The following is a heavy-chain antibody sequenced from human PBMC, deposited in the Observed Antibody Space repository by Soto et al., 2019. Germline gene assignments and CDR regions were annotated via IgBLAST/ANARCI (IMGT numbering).Heavy chain of an antibody. J-gene: IGHJ3*02. D-gene: IGHD2-15*01. Sequence: QVKLVQSGAEVKKPGASVKVSCKASGYTFTSYGISWVRQAPGQGLEWMGWISAYNGNTNYEQKLQGRVTMTTDTPTSTAYMELRSLRSDDTAVYYCARDVRDVVVVPHAFDIWGQGTMVTVSS. CDR2: ISAYNGNT. CDR3: ARDVRDVVVVPHAFDI. CDR1: GYTFTSYG. V-gene: IGHV1-18*01.